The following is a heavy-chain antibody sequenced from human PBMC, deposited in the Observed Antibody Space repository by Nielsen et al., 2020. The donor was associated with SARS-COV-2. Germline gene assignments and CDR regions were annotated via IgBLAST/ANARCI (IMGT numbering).Heavy chain of an antibody. V-gene: IGHV4-59*05. D-gene: IGHD2-2*01. CDR2: IYYSGST. Sequence: SETLSLTCTVSGGSITNYFWSWIRQPPGKGLEWIGSIYYSGSTYYNPSLKSRVTISVDTSKNQFSLKLSSVTAADTAVYYCARGRRYQLPLSFDPWGQGTLVTVSS. J-gene: IGHJ5*02. CDR3: ARGRRYQLPLSFDP. CDR1: GGSITNYF.